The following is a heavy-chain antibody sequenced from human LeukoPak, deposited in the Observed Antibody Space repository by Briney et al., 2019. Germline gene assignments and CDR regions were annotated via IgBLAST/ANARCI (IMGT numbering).Heavy chain of an antibody. V-gene: IGHV1-2*06. Sequence: GASVKVSCKASGYTFTDYYMHWVRQAPGQGREWMGRINPNSGVTKYAERFQGRVTMTRDTSISTAYMKLSRLRSDEAAVYYCARDPGIAAAGNSFDPWGQGTLVTVSS. J-gene: IGHJ5*02. D-gene: IGHD6-13*01. CDR2: INPNSGVT. CDR1: GYTFTDYY. CDR3: ARDPGIAAAGNSFDP.